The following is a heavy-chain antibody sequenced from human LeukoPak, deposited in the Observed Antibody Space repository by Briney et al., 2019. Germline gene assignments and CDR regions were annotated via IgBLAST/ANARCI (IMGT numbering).Heavy chain of an antibody. V-gene: IGHV3-30*04. CDR2: ISYDGSNK. Sequence: GGSLRLSCAASGFTFSSYAMHWVRQAPGKGLEREAVISYDGSNKYYADAVKDRFTISRDNSKNTLYLQMNSLRAEDTAVYYCARGKTSQNIVTRKTYNWFDPWGQGTLVTASS. D-gene: IGHD2/OR15-2a*01. CDR3: ARGKTSQNIVTRKTYNWFDP. CDR1: GFTFSSYA. J-gene: IGHJ5*02.